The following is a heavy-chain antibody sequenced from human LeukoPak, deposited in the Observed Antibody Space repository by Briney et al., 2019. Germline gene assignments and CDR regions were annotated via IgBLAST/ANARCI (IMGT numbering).Heavy chain of an antibody. V-gene: IGHV4-59*02. CDR3: VIGVGWQPDY. J-gene: IGHJ4*02. CDR2: IYKIGTT. D-gene: IGHD2-15*01. CDR1: GDSVTGYY. Sequence: SETLSLTCTVFGDSVTGYYLNWVRQPPGKGLEWSGHIYKIGTTNYNPSLKSRLTISADTSKNQFSLKLRSVTAADTAVYYCVIGVGWQPDYWGQGALVTDSP.